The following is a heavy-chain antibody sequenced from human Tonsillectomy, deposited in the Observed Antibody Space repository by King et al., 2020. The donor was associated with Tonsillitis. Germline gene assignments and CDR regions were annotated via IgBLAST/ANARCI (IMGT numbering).Heavy chain of an antibody. D-gene: IGHD5-18*01. CDR1: GFTFSDYY. J-gene: IGHJ6*02. CDR2: ISSSGSTI. CDR3: ARDQLAAMVVSGDYYYYGMDV. Sequence: VQLVESGGGLVKPGGSLRISCAASGFTFSDYYMSWIRQAPGKGLEWVSYISSSGSTIYYADSVKGRFTISRDNAKNSLYLQMNSLRAEDTAVYYCARDQLAAMVVSGDYYYYGMDVWGQGTTVTVSS. V-gene: IGHV3-11*01.